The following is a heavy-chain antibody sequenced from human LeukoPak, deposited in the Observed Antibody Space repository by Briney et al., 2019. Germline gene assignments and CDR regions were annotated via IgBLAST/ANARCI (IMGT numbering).Heavy chain of an antibody. J-gene: IGHJ4*02. V-gene: IGHV1-69*05. D-gene: IGHD4-17*01. Sequence: SVKVSCKASGGTFSSYAISCVRQAPGQGLEWMGGIIPIFGTANYAQKFQGRVTITTDEPTSTAYMALSSLRSEDTAVYYCARAGEQIGYYFDYWGQGTLVTVSS. CDR2: IIPIFGTA. CDR3: ARAGEQIGYYFDY. CDR1: GGTFSSYA.